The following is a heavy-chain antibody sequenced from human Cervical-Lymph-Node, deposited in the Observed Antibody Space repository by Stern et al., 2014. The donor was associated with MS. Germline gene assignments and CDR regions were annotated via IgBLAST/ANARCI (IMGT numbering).Heavy chain of an antibody. V-gene: IGHV3-30*01. J-gene: IGHJ4*02. CDR2: VSDNGLRK. D-gene: IGHD4-17*01. Sequence: VQLVESGGGVVQPGRSLRLSCAASGFTFRTYAMHWVRPAPGKGLEWATIVSDNGLRKYYADSVKGRFTISRDNFKNTLYLQMNSLQPEDTGVYYCARSLANGDAYFDLWGQGTLVTVS. CDR1: GFTFRTYA. CDR3: ARSLANGDAYFDL.